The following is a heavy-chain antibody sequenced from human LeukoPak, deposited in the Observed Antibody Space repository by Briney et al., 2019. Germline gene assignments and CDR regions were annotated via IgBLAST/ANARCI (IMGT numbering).Heavy chain of an antibody. CDR3: ASTTVTWEGYYYYMDV. J-gene: IGHJ6*03. CDR2: IYYSGST. D-gene: IGHD4-11*01. Sequence: PSETLSLTCTVSGGSISSYYWSWIRQPPGKGLEWIGYIYYSGSTNYNPSLKSRVTISVDTSKNQFSLKLSSVTAADTAVYYCASTTVTWEGYYYYMDVWGKGTTVTVSS. V-gene: IGHV4-59*01. CDR1: GGSISSYY.